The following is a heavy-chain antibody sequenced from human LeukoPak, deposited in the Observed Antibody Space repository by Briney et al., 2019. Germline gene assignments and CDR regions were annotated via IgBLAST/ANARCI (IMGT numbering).Heavy chain of an antibody. D-gene: IGHD3-10*01. CDR2: ISSSGSTI. J-gene: IGHJ4*02. Sequence: GGSLRLSCAASGFTFSDYYMSWIRQAPGKGLEWVSYISSSGSTIYYADSVKGRFTISRDNAKNSLYLQMNSLRAEDTAVYYCATTSALLWFGEFPPGPFDYWGQGTLVTVSS. CDR3: ATTSALLWFGEFPPGPFDY. CDR1: GFTFSDYY. V-gene: IGHV3-11*01.